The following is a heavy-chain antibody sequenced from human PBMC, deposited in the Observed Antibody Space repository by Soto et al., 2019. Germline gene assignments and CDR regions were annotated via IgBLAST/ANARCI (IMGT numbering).Heavy chain of an antibody. D-gene: IGHD4-17*01. V-gene: IGHV4-31*03. CDR3: ARTTQGFDF. CDR1: GGSISNVDSY. CDR2: IHYSGIT. Sequence: SETLSLTCTVSGGSISNVDSYWNWIRQHPVKGLEWIGYIHYSGITLYNPSLKSRITISVDTSNNQFSLNLSSVTAADTAMYYCARTTQGFDFWGQGTLVTVSS. J-gene: IGHJ4*02.